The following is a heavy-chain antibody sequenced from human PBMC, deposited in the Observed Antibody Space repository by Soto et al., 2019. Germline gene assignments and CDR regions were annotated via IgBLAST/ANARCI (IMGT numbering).Heavy chain of an antibody. Sequence: EVQLGESGGGLVQPGGSLRLSCAASGCTFSSYWMSWVRQAPGKGLEWVANIKQDGSEKYYVDSVKGRFTISRDNAKNSLYLQMNSLRAEDTAVYYCARESAHSSGWYARWFDPWGQGTLVTVSS. V-gene: IGHV3-7*05. D-gene: IGHD6-19*01. CDR3: ARESAHSSGWYARWFDP. CDR2: IKQDGSEK. J-gene: IGHJ5*02. CDR1: GCTFSSYW.